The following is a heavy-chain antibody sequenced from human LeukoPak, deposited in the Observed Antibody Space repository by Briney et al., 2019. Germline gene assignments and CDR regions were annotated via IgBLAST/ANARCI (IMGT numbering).Heavy chain of an antibody. CDR3: VKVGYSGSSGYLDL. V-gene: IGHV3-30*14. CDR1: GFTFSSYA. J-gene: IGHJ2*01. D-gene: IGHD5-12*01. Sequence: GGSLRLSCAASGFTFSSYAMHWVRQAPGKGLEWVATISYDGSNKNYADSVKDRFTISRDNSKNTLDLQMSSLRAEDTAVYYCVKVGYSGSSGYLDLWGRGTLVTVSS. CDR2: ISYDGSNK.